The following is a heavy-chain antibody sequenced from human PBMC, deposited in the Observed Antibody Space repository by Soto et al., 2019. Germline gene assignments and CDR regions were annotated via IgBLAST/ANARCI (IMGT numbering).Heavy chain of an antibody. V-gene: IGHV1-69*08. J-gene: IGHJ4*02. CDR2: ITPLLGKA. Sequence: QVQLVQSGAEVRRPGSSVKVACKASGGTFSGYTFSWVRQAPGQGLEWMGRITPLLGKANYAQKFQGRVTITADKSTTTAYLEVSSLRFEDTAVYYCARATIGYFDFWGQGTQVTVSS. CDR1: GGTFSGYT. CDR3: ARATIGYFDF.